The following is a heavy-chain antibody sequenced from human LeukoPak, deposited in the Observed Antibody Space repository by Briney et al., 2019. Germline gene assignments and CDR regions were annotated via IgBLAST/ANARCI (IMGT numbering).Heavy chain of an antibody. Sequence: GGSLRLSCAASEFTFSSYWMSWVRQAPGKGLEWVANIKQGGSEKYYVDSVKGRFTISRDNAKSSLYLQMNSLSAEDTAVYYCARADGDGGYYYYYGMDVWGKGTTVTVSS. D-gene: IGHD4-17*01. CDR2: IKQGGSEK. CDR1: EFTFSSYW. V-gene: IGHV3-7*03. J-gene: IGHJ6*04. CDR3: ARADGDGGYYYYYGMDV.